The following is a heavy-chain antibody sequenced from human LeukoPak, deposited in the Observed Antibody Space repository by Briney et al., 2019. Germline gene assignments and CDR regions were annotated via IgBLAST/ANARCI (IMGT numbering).Heavy chain of an antibody. CDR1: GGSFSGYY. D-gene: IGHD3-10*01. J-gene: IGHJ5*02. Sequence: SETLSLTCAVYGGSFSGYYWSWIRQPPGKGLEWIGSIYYSGSTYYNPSLKSRVTISVDTSKNHFSLKLSSVTAADTAVYYCARDGMVRGVQPTNWFDPWGQGTLATVSS. V-gene: IGHV4-34*01. CDR2: IYYSGST. CDR3: ARDGMVRGVQPTNWFDP.